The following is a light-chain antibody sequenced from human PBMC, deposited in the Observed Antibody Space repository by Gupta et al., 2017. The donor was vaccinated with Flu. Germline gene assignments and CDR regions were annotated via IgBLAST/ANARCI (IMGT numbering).Light chain of an antibody. CDR2: DAS. CDR1: QSLGNF. J-gene: IGKJ1*01. Sequence: ETVLTQSPATLSLSPGERATLSCRASQSLGNFLAWYQQKPGQTPRLFIYDASTRAAGVPARFSGSGSGTDFTLTISSLDPEDFAIYYCQQRNNFTWTFGQGTKVEVK. CDR3: QQRNNFTWT. V-gene: IGKV3-11*01.